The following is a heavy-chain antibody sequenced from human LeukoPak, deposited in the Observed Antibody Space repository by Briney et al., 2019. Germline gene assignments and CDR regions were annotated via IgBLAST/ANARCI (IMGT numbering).Heavy chain of an antibody. Sequence: PGGSLRLSCAASGFTFSSYGMSWVRQAPGKGLEWVSSISSSSSYIYYADSVKGRFTISRDNAKNSLYLQMNSLRAEDTAVYYCARDPLWFGELLAPLDYWGQGTLVTVSS. V-gene: IGHV3-21*01. CDR2: ISSSSSYI. J-gene: IGHJ4*02. CDR1: GFTFSSYG. CDR3: ARDPLWFGELLAPLDY. D-gene: IGHD3-10*01.